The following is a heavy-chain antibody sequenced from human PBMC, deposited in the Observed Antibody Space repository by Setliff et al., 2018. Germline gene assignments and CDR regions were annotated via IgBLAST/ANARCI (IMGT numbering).Heavy chain of an antibody. Sequence: SETLSLTCTVSGGSISSYYWSWIRQPAGKGLEWIGHTYIGGSANYNPSLKSRVTMSIDTSKNQFSLKLNSVTAADMAVYYCAREQWLDPPGYYYMDVWAKGATVTVSS. V-gene: IGHV4-4*07. J-gene: IGHJ6*03. CDR3: AREQWLDPPGYYYMDV. CDR2: TYIGGSA. D-gene: IGHD6-19*01. CDR1: GGSISSYY.